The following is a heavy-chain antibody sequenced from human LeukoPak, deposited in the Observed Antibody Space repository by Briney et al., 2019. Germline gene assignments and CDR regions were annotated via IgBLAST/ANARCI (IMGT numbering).Heavy chain of an antibody. V-gene: IGHV3-30-3*01. J-gene: IGHJ5*02. CDR2: ISYDGSNK. CDR3: ARDAPNSAGLSGGFDP. D-gene: IGHD3-10*01. CDR1: RFTFSSYA. Sequence: GGSLRLSCAASRFTFSSYAMHWVRQAPGKGLEWVAVISYDGSNKYYADSVKGRFTISRDNSKNTLYLQMNSLRAEDTAVYYCARDAPNSAGLSGGFDPWGQGTLVTVSS.